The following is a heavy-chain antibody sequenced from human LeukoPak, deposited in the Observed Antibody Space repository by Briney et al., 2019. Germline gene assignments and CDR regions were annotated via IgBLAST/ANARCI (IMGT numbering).Heavy chain of an antibody. J-gene: IGHJ4*02. CDR1: GYTFTRYG. CDR2: ISAYNGNT. CDR3: ARAGYDILTLAPDPANDY. D-gene: IGHD3-9*01. V-gene: IGHV1-18*01. Sequence: ASVTVSFKASGYTFTRYGISWVRQASGQGLEWMGWISAYNGNTNYTPKLQGRVTMTTDTSTTTAYMELRSLRSDDTAVYYCARAGYDILTLAPDPANDYWGQGTLVTVSS.